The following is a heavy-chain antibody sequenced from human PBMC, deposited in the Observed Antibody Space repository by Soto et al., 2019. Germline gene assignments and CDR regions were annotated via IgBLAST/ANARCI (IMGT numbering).Heavy chain of an antibody. J-gene: IGHJ4*02. D-gene: IGHD6-6*01. CDR2: ISAYNGNT. V-gene: IGHV1-18*01. CDR1: GYTFTSYG. CDR3: ATDGSSSEY. Sequence: ASVKVSCKASGYTFTSYGISWVRQAPGQGLEWMGWISAYNGNTNYAQKFQGRVTMTEDTSTDTAYMELSSLRSEDTAVYYCATDGSSSEYWGQRTLVTVSS.